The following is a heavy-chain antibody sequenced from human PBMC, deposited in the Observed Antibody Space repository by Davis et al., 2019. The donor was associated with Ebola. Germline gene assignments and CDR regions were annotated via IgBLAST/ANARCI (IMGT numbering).Heavy chain of an antibody. D-gene: IGHD2/OR15-2a*01. CDR1: GFAFSNYG. Sequence: GESLKISCAASGFAFSNYGMHWVRQAPGKGLEWVALIWYDGSNPYYADSVRGRFTISRDNSKNTLYLQMNSLRAEDTAVYYCTRGFSTSQYYLDYWGQGTLVTVSS. CDR3: TRGFSTSQYYLDY. J-gene: IGHJ4*02. CDR2: IWYDGSNP. V-gene: IGHV3-33*08.